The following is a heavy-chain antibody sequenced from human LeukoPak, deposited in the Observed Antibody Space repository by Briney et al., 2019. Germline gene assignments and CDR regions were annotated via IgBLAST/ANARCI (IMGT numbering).Heavy chain of an antibody. V-gene: IGHV3-23*01. CDR2: ISRGGGDT. CDR3: ARGERDGYKPTLYYFDY. J-gene: IGHJ4*02. D-gene: IGHD5-24*01. Sequence: PGGSLRLSCAASGFTFSNYAMSWVRQAPGRGLEWVSAISRGGGDTYYADSVKGRFVISRDDSKSTLVLQMNSLRADDTAVYYCARGERDGYKPTLYYFDYWGQGTLVTVSS. CDR1: GFTFSNYA.